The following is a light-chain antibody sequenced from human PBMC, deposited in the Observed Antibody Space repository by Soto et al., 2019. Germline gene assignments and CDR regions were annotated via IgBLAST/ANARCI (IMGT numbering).Light chain of an antibody. CDR2: DVS. CDR3: QQYNDWPLT. Sequence: EIVLTQSPATLSLSPGERATLSCGASQSIDKNYLGWYQQKPGLAPRLLMYDVSTRATGIPDRFSGSGSGTDFTLTITGLEPEDFAVYYCQQYNDWPLTFGGGTKVDLK. CDR1: QSIDKNY. J-gene: IGKJ4*01. V-gene: IGKV3D-20*01.